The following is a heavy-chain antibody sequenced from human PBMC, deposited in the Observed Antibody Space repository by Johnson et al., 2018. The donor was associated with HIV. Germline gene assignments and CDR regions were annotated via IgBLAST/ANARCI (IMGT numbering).Heavy chain of an antibody. CDR3: ARSYSGNSAFDI. CDR1: GFTFSSYA. V-gene: IGHV3-30*04. J-gene: IGHJ3*02. CDR2: INQDGSEK. D-gene: IGHD1-26*01. Sequence: QVQLVESGGGVVQPGRSLRLSCAASGFTFSSYAMHWVRQAPGKGLEWVANINQDGSEKYDVDSVKGRFTISRDNSKNTLYLQMNSLRAEDTAVYYCARSYSGNSAFDIWGQGTMVTVSS.